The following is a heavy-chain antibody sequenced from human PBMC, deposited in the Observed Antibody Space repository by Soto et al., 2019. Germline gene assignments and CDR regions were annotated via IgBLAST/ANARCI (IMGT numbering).Heavy chain of an antibody. CDR1: GLTFSTYG. D-gene: IGHD2-2*01. J-gene: IGHJ4*02. V-gene: IGHV3-30*18. Sequence: VQLVETGGGVVQPGRSLRLSCAASGLTFSTYGFHWVRQAPGKGLEWVAVISNDVRNIHYAESVEGRFTNSRDNSKNTLYLQMNSLRPNDTAVYYCVKDTLGGMTPVFMPGPDWGQGTLVTVSS. CDR2: ISNDVRNI. CDR3: VKDTLGGMTPVFMPGPD.